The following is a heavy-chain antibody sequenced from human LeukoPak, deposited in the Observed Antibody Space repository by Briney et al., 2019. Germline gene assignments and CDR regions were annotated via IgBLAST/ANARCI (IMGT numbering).Heavy chain of an antibody. J-gene: IGHJ6*01. CDR3: RVAAANYYHYYGMDV. V-gene: IGHV3-64D*06. CDR2: ISSNGGAT. Sequence: GGSLRLSCLASGFTFSSYAVHWVRQARGKGLEYVSAISSNGGATYYAHSLKGRFTISRDNSKSTLYLQMSSLRVENTAVYYCRVAAANYYHYYGMDVWGKGTTVTASS. D-gene: IGHD6-13*01. CDR1: GFTFSSYA.